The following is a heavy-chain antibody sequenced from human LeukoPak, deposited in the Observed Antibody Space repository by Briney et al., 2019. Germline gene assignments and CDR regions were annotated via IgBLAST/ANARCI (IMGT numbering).Heavy chain of an antibody. V-gene: IGHV4-4*02. Sequence: SETLSLTCAVSGGSISSSNWWSWVRQPPGKGLEWIGEIHHSGSTNYNPSLKSRVTISVDKSKIQFSLKLSSVTAADTAVYYCARLQCGWSYYYGMDVWGQGTTVTVSS. J-gene: IGHJ6*02. CDR1: GGSISSSNW. CDR2: IHHSGST. D-gene: IGHD4-11*01. CDR3: ARLQCGWSYYYGMDV.